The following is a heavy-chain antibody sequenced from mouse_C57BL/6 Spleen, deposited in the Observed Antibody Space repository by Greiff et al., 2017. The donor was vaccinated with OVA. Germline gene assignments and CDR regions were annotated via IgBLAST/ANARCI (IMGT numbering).Heavy chain of an antibody. CDR2: ISDGGSYT. V-gene: IGHV5-4*01. D-gene: IGHD1-3*01. CDR3: ARESLQYYFDY. Sequence: EVMLVESGGGLVKPGGSLKLSCAASGFTFSSYAMSWVRQTPEKRLEWVATISDGGSYTYYPDNVKGRFTISRDNAKNNLYLQMSHLKSEDTAMYYCARESLQYYFDYWGQGTTLTVSS. J-gene: IGHJ2*01. CDR1: GFTFSSYA.